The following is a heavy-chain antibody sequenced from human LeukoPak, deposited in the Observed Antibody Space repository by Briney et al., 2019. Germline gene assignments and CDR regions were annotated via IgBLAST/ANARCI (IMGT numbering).Heavy chain of an antibody. V-gene: IGHV4-59*01. Sequence: PSETLSLTCTVSDVSISDYYWSWFRQPPGKGLEWIGFIYYSGSTNYSPSLKSRVAISVDTSKNQFSLQLSSVTAADTAMYYCARLFGRLGEFPRFDYWGQGTLVTVSS. CDR1: DVSISDYY. CDR2: IYYSGST. CDR3: ARLFGRLGEFPRFDY. J-gene: IGHJ4*02. D-gene: IGHD3-16*01.